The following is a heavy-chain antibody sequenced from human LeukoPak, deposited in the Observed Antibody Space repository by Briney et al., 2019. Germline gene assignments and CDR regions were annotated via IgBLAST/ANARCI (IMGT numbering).Heavy chain of an antibody. CDR1: GGSFSGYY. D-gene: IGHD3-10*01. J-gene: IGHJ4*02. Sequence: SETLSLTCAVYGGSFSGYYWSWIRQPPGKGLEWIGEINHSGSTNYNPSLKSRVTISVDTSRNQFSLKLSPVTAADTAVYYCASRYYYGSGSFGYWGQGTLVTVSS. V-gene: IGHV4-34*01. CDR3: ASRYYYGSGSFGY. CDR2: INHSGST.